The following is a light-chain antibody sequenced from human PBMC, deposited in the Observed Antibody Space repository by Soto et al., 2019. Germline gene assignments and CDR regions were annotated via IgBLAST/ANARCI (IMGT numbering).Light chain of an antibody. CDR1: QSLVYTDGNTY. CDR2: QLS. CDR3: MQGTHWPPMYT. Sequence: DVVVNQSPLSLPVTLGQPASISCRSSQSLVYTDGNTYLNWFQQRPGQSPRRVIYQLSNRDSGVPDRFSGSGSGTDFTLKIIRVEAEDVGVYYCMQGTHWPPMYTFGQGTKLEIK. V-gene: IGKV2-30*01. J-gene: IGKJ2*01.